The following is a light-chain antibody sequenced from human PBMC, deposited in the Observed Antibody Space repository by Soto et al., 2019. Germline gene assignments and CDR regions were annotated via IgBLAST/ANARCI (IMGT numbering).Light chain of an antibody. CDR1: NIGSKS. V-gene: IGLV3-21*04. J-gene: IGLJ2*01. CDR2: YDS. Sequence: SSELTQRPSVSVAPGKTARITCGGNNIGSKSVHWYQQKPGQAPVLVIYYDSDRPSGIPERFSGSNSGNTATLTISRVEAGDEADYYCQVWDSSSDHVVFGGGTKVTVL. CDR3: QVWDSSSDHVV.